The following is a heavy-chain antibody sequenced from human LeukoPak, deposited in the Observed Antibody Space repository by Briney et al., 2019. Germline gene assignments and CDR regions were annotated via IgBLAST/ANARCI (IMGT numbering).Heavy chain of an antibody. Sequence: GGSLRLSCAASGFTFSSYALHWVRQAPGKGLEWVAVISNDGSNKYYADSVKGPFTISRDNSKNTLYLQMNSLRAEDTAVYYCAKMGIVVPTPADYWGQGTLVTVSS. CDR3: AKMGIVVPTPADY. D-gene: IGHD3-22*01. J-gene: IGHJ4*02. V-gene: IGHV3-30*07. CDR1: GFTFSSYA. CDR2: ISNDGSNK.